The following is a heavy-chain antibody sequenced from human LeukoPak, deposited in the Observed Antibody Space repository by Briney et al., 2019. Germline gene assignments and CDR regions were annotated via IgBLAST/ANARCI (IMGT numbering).Heavy chain of an antibody. J-gene: IGHJ4*02. CDR3: AKYDNSGRAGGY. CDR1: GFTFSNYG. D-gene: IGHD3-22*01. CDR2: IWYDGSNK. V-gene: IGHV3-33*06. Sequence: GRSLRLSCAASGFTFSNYGMHWVRQAPGEGLEWVAVIWYDGSNKYYADSVKGRFTISRDNSKNTLYLQMNSLRAEDTAMYYCAKYDNSGRAGGYWGQGTLVTVSS.